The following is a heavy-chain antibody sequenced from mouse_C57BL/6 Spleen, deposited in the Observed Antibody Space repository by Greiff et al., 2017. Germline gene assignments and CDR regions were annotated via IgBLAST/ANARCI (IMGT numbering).Heavy chain of an antibody. CDR3: ARRNWERGYCDY. CDR1: GYAFSSSW. CDR2: IYPGDGDT. D-gene: IGHD4-1*01. V-gene: IGHV1-82*01. J-gene: IGHJ2*01. Sequence: VQLQQSGPELVKPGASVKISCKASGYAFSSSWMNWVKQRPGKGLEWIGRIYPGDGDTNYNGKFKGKATLTADTSSSTASMQLSSLTSEDSAVDDCARRNWERGYCDYWGQGTTLTVSS.